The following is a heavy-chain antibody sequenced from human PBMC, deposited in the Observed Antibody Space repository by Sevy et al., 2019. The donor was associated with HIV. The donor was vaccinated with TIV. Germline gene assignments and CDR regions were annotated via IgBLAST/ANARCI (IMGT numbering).Heavy chain of an antibody. Sequence: GGCLRLSCAASGFTFSSYGMHWVRQAPGKGLEWVAVISYDGSNKYYADSVKGRFTISRDNSKNTLYLQMNSLRAEDTAVYYCAKDSNLHYDFWSGFDYGLFMDVWGQGTTVTVSS. CDR3: AKDSNLHYDFWSGFDYGLFMDV. V-gene: IGHV3-30*18. CDR1: GFTFSSYG. J-gene: IGHJ6*02. CDR2: ISYDGSNK. D-gene: IGHD3-3*01.